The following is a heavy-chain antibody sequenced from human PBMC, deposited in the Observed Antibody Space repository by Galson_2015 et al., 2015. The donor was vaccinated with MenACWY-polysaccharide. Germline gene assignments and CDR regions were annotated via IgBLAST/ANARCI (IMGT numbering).Heavy chain of an antibody. CDR3: ARGLRSSSSNWGLDF. CDR2: IYSSDTT. Sequence: SLRLSCAASGFTVSSNYMSWVRQAPGKGPEWVSVIYSSDTTYYADSVKGRFTISRDSSQNTLYLQMNSLRAEDTAVYYCARGLRSSSSNWGLDFWGRGTLVTVSS. V-gene: IGHV3-66*02. J-gene: IGHJ4*02. CDR1: GFTVSSNY. D-gene: IGHD6-6*01.